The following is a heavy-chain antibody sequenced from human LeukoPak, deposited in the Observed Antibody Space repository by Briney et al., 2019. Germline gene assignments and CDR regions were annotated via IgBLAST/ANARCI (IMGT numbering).Heavy chain of an antibody. J-gene: IGHJ4*02. Sequence: SHTLSLTCAISGYSVSSNSAAWSWIRQSPSKGLECLGRTYYSSKWYNEYAVSVKSRITINTDTSKYQFSLQLNSVTPEDTSDYYCARQRDGLNYYDYWGQGILVTVSS. CDR3: ARQRDGLNYYDY. CDR2: TYYSSKWYN. V-gene: IGHV6-1*01. D-gene: IGHD5-24*01. CDR1: GYSVSSNSAA.